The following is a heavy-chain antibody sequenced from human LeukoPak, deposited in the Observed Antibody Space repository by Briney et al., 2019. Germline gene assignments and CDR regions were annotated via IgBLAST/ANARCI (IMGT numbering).Heavy chain of an antibody. D-gene: IGHD3-22*01. V-gene: IGHV1-2*06. CDR1: GYTFTANY. J-gene: IGHJ6*03. Sequence: ASVKVSCKASGYTFTANYIHWVRQAPGQGLEWVGRIHPKSGGANYAQKFRDRVTLTRDTYINTAYMELSGLRSDDAAVYYCARAYYDSSGYFGWGTDYYYYYMDAWGEGTTVTISS. CDR2: IHPKSGGA. CDR3: ARAYYDSSGYFGWGTDYYYYYMDA.